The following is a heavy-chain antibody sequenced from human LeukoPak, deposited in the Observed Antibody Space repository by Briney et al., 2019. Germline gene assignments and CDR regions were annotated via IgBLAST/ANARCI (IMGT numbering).Heavy chain of an antibody. CDR3: ARRRRGGILYYYYGMDG. CDR1: GVSISSYY. D-gene: IGHD2-15*01. V-gene: IGHV4-59*08. CDR2: IYYSGST. Sequence: SETLSLTRTVSGVSISSYYWSWLRQPPGKGLEWVGYIYYSGSTNYNPSLKSRVTISVDTSKNQFSLKLSSVTAADTAVYYCARRRRGGILYYYYGMDGWGQGTTVTVS. J-gene: IGHJ6*02.